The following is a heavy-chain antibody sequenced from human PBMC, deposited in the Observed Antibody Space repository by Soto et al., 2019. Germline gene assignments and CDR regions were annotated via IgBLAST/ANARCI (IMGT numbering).Heavy chain of an antibody. D-gene: IGHD2-2*01. Sequence: QVQLVQSGAGVKKPGSSVKVSCKASGGTFSSYAISWVRQAPGQGLEWMGGIIPISGTANYAQKFQGRVTITADESTSTVSMELSSLRSEDTAVYFCARSQGSSTSLEIYYYYYYGMDVWGQGTTVTVSS. V-gene: IGHV1-69*01. CDR2: IIPISGTA. CDR3: ARSQGSSTSLEIYYYYYYGMDV. J-gene: IGHJ6*02. CDR1: GGTFSSYA.